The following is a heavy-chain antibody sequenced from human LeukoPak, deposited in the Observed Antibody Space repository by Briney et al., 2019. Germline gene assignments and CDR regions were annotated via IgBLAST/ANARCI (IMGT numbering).Heavy chain of an antibody. V-gene: IGHV3-30*18. J-gene: IGHJ4*02. Sequence: GRSLRLSCAASGFTFSNYGIHWVRQAPGKGLEWVAVISYDGSNKYYADSVKGRFTISRDNSKNTLYLQMNSLRAGDTAVYYCAKEVRDSGSYRFDYWGQGTLVTVSS. CDR2: ISYDGSNK. D-gene: IGHD1-26*01. CDR1: GFTFSNYG. CDR3: AKEVRDSGSYRFDY.